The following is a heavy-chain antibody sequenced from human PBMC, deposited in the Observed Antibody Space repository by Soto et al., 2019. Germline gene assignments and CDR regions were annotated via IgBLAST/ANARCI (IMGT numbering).Heavy chain of an antibody. CDR1: GGTFSSYA. D-gene: IGHD5-12*01. V-gene: IGHV1-69*01. CDR2: IIPIFGTA. Sequence: QVQLVQSGAEVKKPGSSVKVSCKSSGGTFSSYAISWVRQAPGQGLEWMGGIIPIFGTANYAQKFQGRVTITADESTSTAYMELSSLRAEDTAVYYCAALVEMATITDDYWGQGTLVTVSS. J-gene: IGHJ4*02. CDR3: AALVEMATITDDY.